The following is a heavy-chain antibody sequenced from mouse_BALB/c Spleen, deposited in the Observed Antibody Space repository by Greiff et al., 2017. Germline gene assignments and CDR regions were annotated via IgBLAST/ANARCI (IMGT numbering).Heavy chain of an antibody. Sequence: EVKVEESGGGLVKPGGSLKLSCAASGFTFSDYYMYWVRQTPEKRLEWVATISDGGSYTYYPDSVKGRFTISRDNAKNNLYLQMSSLKSEDTAMYYCARPSHYYGSSFAYWGQGTLVTVSA. D-gene: IGHD1-1*01. CDR1: GFTFSDYY. J-gene: IGHJ3*01. CDR2: ISDGGSYT. CDR3: ARPSHYYGSSFAY. V-gene: IGHV5-4*02.